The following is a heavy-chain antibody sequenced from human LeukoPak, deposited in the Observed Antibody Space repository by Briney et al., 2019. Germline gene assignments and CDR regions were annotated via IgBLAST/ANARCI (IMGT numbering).Heavy chain of an antibody. V-gene: IGHV3-7*01. CDR1: GFTFSAAW. J-gene: IGHJ4*02. CDR3: AKEKD. Sequence: GSLRLSCAGSGFTFSAAWMSWVRQAPGKGLEWVANINPDGSVRDYVDSVKGRFTISRDNAYNSLFLQMDSLRDDDTAVYYCAKEKDWGQGTLVTVSS. CDR2: INPDGSVR.